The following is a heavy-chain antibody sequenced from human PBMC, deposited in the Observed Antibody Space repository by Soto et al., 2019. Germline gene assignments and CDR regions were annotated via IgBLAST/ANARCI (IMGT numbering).Heavy chain of an antibody. CDR2: IIPIFGTA. CDR1: GGTFSSYA. CDR3: ARGPPRDCTNGVCYIPRFRFYLDHYYYYGMDV. D-gene: IGHD2-8*01. J-gene: IGHJ6*02. Sequence: QVQLVQSGAEVKQPGTSVKVSCKASGGTFSSYAISWVRQAPGQGLEWMGGIIPIFGTANYAQKFQGRVTITADESTSTAYMELSSLRSEDTAVYYCARGPPRDCTNGVCYIPRFRFYLDHYYYYGMDVWGQGTTVTVSS. V-gene: IGHV1-69*01.